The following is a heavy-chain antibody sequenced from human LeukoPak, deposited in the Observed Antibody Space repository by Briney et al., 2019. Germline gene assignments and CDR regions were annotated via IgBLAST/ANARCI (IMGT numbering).Heavy chain of an antibody. CDR2: ISSSTSYM. CDR1: GFTFSSYE. J-gene: IGHJ4*02. Sequence: GRSLRLSCAASGFTFSSYEMNWVRQAPGKGLEWVSSISSSTSYMYYADSLKGRFTISRDNAKNSLFLQMNSLRAEDTAVYYCARDAYNLFHFDYWGQGTLVTVSS. V-gene: IGHV3-21*01. D-gene: IGHD5-24*01. CDR3: ARDAYNLFHFDY.